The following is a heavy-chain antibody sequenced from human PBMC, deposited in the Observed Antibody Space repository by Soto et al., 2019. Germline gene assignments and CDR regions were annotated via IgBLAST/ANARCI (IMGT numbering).Heavy chain of an antibody. CDR3: ARGAPDIVVVVAATPDNWFDP. J-gene: IGHJ5*02. CDR2: ISAYNGNT. Sequence: ASVKVSCKASGYTFTSYGISWVRQAPGQGLEWIGWISAYNGNTNYAQKLQGRVNMTTDTSTSTAYMELRSLRSDDTAVYYCARGAPDIVVVVAATPDNWFDPWG. CDR1: GYTFTSYG. D-gene: IGHD2-15*01. V-gene: IGHV1-18*01.